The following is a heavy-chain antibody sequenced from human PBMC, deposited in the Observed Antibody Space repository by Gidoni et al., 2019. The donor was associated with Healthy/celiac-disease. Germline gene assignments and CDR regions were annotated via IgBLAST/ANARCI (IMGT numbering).Heavy chain of an antibody. J-gene: IGHJ3*02. CDR3: ASVSSHDAFDI. Sequence: QVQLVQSGPAVKKPGASVKVSCKASGYTFTSYYMHWVRQAPGQGLEWMGIINPSGGSTSYAQKYQGRVTMTRDTSTSTVYMELSSLRSEDTAVYYCASVSSHDAFDIWGQGTMVTVSS. V-gene: IGHV1-46*03. CDR1: GYTFTSYY. CDR2: INPSGGST. D-gene: IGHD6-13*01.